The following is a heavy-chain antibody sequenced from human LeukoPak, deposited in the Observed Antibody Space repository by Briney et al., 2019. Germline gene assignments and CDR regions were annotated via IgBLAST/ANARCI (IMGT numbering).Heavy chain of an antibody. Sequence: SETVSLTCTVSGGSISSYYWSWIRQPPGKGLEWIGYIYYSGSTNYNPSLKSRVTISVDTSKNQFSLKLSSVTAADTAVYYCARGLDYYDSSGLDAFDIWGQGTMVTVSS. CDR2: IYYSGST. V-gene: IGHV4-59*01. CDR3: ARGLDYYDSSGLDAFDI. J-gene: IGHJ3*02. D-gene: IGHD3-22*01. CDR1: GGSISSYY.